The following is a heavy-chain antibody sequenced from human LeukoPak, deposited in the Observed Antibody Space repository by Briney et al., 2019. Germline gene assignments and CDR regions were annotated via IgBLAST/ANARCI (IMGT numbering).Heavy chain of an antibody. Sequence: SETLSLTCTVSGVSISSYYWSWIRQPPGKGLEWIGYIYYSGSTNYNPSLKSRVTISVDTSKNQFSLKLSSVTAADTAVYYCARDLIYYDTVGYFDYWGQGTLVTVSS. CDR3: ARDLIYYDTVGYFDY. D-gene: IGHD3-22*01. CDR1: GVSISSYY. J-gene: IGHJ4*02. V-gene: IGHV4-59*12. CDR2: IYYSGST.